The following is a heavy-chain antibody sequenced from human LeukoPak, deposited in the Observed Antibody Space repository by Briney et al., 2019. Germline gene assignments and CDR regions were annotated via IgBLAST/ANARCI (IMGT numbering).Heavy chain of an antibody. CDR3: ARRERHNADAFGI. D-gene: IGHD1-14*01. CDR2: IYPADSDT. Sequence: GESLKISCKVSGYTFTTYWIGWVRQMPGKGLELMGIIYPADSDTRYSPSFQGQVTISADKSITTAYLQWSSLRASDTAMYYCARRERHNADAFGIWGQGTMVTVSS. CDR1: GYTFTTYW. V-gene: IGHV5-51*01. J-gene: IGHJ3*02.